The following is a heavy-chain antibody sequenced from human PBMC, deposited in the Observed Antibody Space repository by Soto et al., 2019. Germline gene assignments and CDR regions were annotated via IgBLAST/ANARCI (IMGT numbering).Heavy chain of an antibody. V-gene: IGHV1-8*01. CDR1: GYTFTSHD. CDR2: MNPNSGNT. J-gene: IGHJ4*02. Sequence: QVQLVQSGAEVEKSGASVKVSCKASGYTFTSHDINWVRQATGQGLEWMGWMNPNSGNTGHAQKFQGRVTMTRNTSRSTADMELSSLRSEDTAVYYCARWDYGYYARFDYWGQGTLVTVSS. CDR3: ARWDYGYYARFDY. D-gene: IGHD4-17*01.